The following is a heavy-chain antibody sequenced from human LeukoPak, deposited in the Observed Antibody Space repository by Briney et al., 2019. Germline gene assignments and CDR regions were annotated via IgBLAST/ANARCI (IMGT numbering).Heavy chain of an antibody. CDR3: ARIWGDAGNRILDY. Sequence: PSETLSLTCTVSGGSINFYYWSWIRQPPGKGLEWIGYIHYSGHTNYNPSVKSRVTISVDTSKNQSSLKLSSVTAADTAVYYCARIWGDAGNRILDYWGQGTLVTVSS. D-gene: IGHD3-16*01. CDR2: IHYSGHT. J-gene: IGHJ4*02. V-gene: IGHV4-59*13. CDR1: GGSINFYY.